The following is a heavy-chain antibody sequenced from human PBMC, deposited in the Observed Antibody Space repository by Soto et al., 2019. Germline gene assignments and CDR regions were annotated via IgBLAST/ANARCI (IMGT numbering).Heavy chain of an antibody. CDR2: IYYSGNT. J-gene: IGHJ6*02. D-gene: IGHD2-2*02. Sequence: PSETLSLTCTVSRGSISSGGYYWNWIRQHPGKGLEWIGYIYYSGNTYYNPSLKSRVTISVDTSKDQFSLKLTSVTVADTAIYYCARQPFCTSAKCYRGSYYYYYAMDVWGQGTTVTVSS. CDR1: RGSISSGGYY. V-gene: IGHV4-31*03. CDR3: ARQPFCTSAKCYRGSYYYYYAMDV.